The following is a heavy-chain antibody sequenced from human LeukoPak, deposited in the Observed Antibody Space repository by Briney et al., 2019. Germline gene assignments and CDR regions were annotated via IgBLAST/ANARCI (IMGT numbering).Heavy chain of an antibody. CDR1: GFTFSSYA. Sequence: GGSLRLSCAASGFTFSSYAMHWVRQAPGKGLEWVANIKQDGSEKYYVDSVKGRFTISRGNAKNSLYLQMNSLRAEDTAVYYCVRIVVVPAAMLYYYYYMDVWGKGTTVTVSS. V-gene: IGHV3-7*01. J-gene: IGHJ6*03. CDR3: VRIVVVPAAMLYYYYYMDV. CDR2: IKQDGSEK. D-gene: IGHD2-2*01.